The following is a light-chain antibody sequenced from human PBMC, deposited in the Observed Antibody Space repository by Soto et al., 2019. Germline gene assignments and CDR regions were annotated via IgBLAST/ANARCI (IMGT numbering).Light chain of an antibody. Sequence: DVVMTQSPLSLPVTLGQPASISCRSSQSLVYSDGNTYLNWFQQRPGQSPRRLIYKVSNRDSGVXDXXSVSGSGTDFTLNISRLVAEDLGVYYCEQGNNWRSTFGGGTKVEIK. CDR3: EQGNNWRST. CDR1: QSLVYSDGNTY. J-gene: IGKJ4*01. V-gene: IGKV2-30*01. CDR2: KVS.